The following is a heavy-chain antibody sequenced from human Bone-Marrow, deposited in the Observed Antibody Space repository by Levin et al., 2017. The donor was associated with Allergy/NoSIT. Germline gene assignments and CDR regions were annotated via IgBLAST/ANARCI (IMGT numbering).Heavy chain of an antibody. Sequence: SETLSLTCTVSGVSINSGGYYWSWIRQHPGTGLEWIGYIYHSGSSYYNPSLKSRVSISVDTSKNQFSLRLSSVTAADTAVYYCTRERGGAEGMDVWGQGTTVTVSS. CDR2: IYHSGSS. D-gene: IGHD3-10*01. CDR3: TRERGGAEGMDV. V-gene: IGHV4-31*03. CDR1: GVSINSGGYY. J-gene: IGHJ6*02.